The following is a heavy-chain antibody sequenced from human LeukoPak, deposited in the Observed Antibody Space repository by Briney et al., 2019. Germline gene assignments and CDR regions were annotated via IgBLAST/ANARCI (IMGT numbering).Heavy chain of an antibody. CDR2: HDYSGST. D-gene: IGHD3-22*01. CDR1: GGSISSSSYY. V-gene: IGHV4-39*01. Sequence: SETLSLTCTVSGGSISSSSYYWGWLRQPPGKGLEWIGSHDYSGSTYYNPSLKSRVTISVDTSKNQFSLKLSSVTAADTAVYYCARWYYYDSSGYYESAFDIWGQGTMVTVSS. CDR3: ARWYYYDSSGYYESAFDI. J-gene: IGHJ3*02.